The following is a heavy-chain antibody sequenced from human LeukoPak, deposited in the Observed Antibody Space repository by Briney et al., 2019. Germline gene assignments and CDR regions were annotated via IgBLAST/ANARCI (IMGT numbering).Heavy chain of an antibody. CDR1: GGSISSGDYY. Sequence: PSETLSLTCTVSGGSISSGDYYWSWIRQHPGKGLEWIGYIYYSGSTYYNPSLKSRVTISVDTSKNQFSLKLSSVTAADTAVYYCARDGRAYCGGDCQQGNWFDPWGQGTLVTVSS. D-gene: IGHD2-21*02. V-gene: IGHV4-31*03. CDR2: IYYSGST. CDR3: ARDGRAYCGGDCQQGNWFDP. J-gene: IGHJ5*02.